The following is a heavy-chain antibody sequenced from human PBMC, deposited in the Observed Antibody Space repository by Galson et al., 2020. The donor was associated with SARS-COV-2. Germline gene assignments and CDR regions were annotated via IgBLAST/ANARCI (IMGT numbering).Heavy chain of an antibody. Sequence: SETLSLTCTVSGGSISSYYWSWIRQPPGKGLEWIGYIYYSGSTNYNPSLKSRVTISVDTSKNQFSLKLSSVTAADTAVYYCARGGLGITIFGVVLGGMDYWGQGTLVTVSS. CDR3: ARGGLGITIFGVVLGGMDY. J-gene: IGHJ4*02. D-gene: IGHD3-3*01. V-gene: IGHV4-59*01. CDR1: GGSISSYY. CDR2: IYYSGST.